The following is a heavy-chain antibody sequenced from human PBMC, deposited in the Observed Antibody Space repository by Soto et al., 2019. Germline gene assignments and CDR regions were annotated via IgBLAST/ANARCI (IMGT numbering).Heavy chain of an antibody. CDR1: GFSFSGSA. V-gene: IGHV3-73*01. J-gene: IGHJ4*02. CDR2: IRSKTNNYAT. CDR3: TGRAVLSTVTPDY. Sequence: VQLVESGGGLVQPGGSLKLSCAASGFSFSGSAMHWVRQASGKGLEWVGRIRSKTNNYATSYAASVKGRFTISRDDSKNTAYLVMNSLKTEDTAVYYCTGRAVLSTVTPDYWGQGTLVTVSS. D-gene: IGHD4-4*01.